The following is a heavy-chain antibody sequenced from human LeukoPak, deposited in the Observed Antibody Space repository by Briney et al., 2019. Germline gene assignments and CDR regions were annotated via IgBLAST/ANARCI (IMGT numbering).Heavy chain of an antibody. CDR1: GGSISSSSYY. V-gene: IGHV4-39*01. J-gene: IGHJ4*02. Sequence: KSSETLSLTCTVSGGSISSSSYYWSWIRQPPGKGLEWIGEINHSGSTNYNPSLKSRVTISVDTSKNQFSLKLSSVTAADTAVYYCARQAIAVAGDFDYWGQGTLVTVSS. D-gene: IGHD6-19*01. CDR2: INHSGST. CDR3: ARQAIAVAGDFDY.